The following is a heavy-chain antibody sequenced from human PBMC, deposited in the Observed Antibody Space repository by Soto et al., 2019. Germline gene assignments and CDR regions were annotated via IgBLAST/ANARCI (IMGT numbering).Heavy chain of an antibody. J-gene: IGHJ4*02. Sequence: VASVKVSCKASGGTFSSYAISWVRQAPGQGLEWMGGIIPIFGTANYAQKFQGRVTITADESTSTAYMELSSLRSEDTAVYYCARGREESSSLTPPGYWGQGTLVTVSS. D-gene: IGHD6-13*01. CDR3: ARGREESSSLTPPGY. V-gene: IGHV1-69*13. CDR1: GGTFSSYA. CDR2: IIPIFGTA.